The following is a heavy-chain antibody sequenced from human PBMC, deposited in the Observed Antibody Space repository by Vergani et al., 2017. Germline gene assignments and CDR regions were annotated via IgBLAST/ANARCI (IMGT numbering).Heavy chain of an antibody. CDR1: GGSISSYY. D-gene: IGHD3-9*01. CDR2: IYYSGST. J-gene: IGHJ4*02. Sequence: QVQLQESGPGLVKPSETLSLTCTVSGGSISSYYWSWIRQPPGKGLEWIGYIYYSGSTNYNPSLKSRVTISVDTSKNQFSLKLSSVTAADTAVYYYARARPIKYDILTRHNFYYFDYWGQGTLVTVSS. CDR3: ARARPIKYDILTRHNFYYFDY. V-gene: IGHV4-59*01.